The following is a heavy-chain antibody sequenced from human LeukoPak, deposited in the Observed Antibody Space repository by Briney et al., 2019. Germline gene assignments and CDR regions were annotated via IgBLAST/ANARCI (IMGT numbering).Heavy chain of an antibody. J-gene: IGHJ4*02. CDR3: TNSPHSGIGTGGRPYYFDY. D-gene: IGHD6-13*01. Sequence: SQTLSLTCAVSGGSISSGGYSWSWIRQPPGKGLEWIGYVYHSGSTYYNPSLKSRVTISVDKSKNQFSLKLSSVTAADTAVYYCTNSPHSGIGTGGRPYYFDYWGQGTLVTVSS. CDR1: GGSISSGGYS. CDR2: VYHSGST. V-gene: IGHV4-30-2*01.